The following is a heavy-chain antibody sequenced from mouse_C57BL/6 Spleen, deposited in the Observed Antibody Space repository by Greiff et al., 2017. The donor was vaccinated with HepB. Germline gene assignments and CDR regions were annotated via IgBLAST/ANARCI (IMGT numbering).Heavy chain of an antibody. D-gene: IGHD2-4*01. CDR1: GYSITSGYY. J-gene: IGHJ3*01. V-gene: IGHV3-6*01. CDR2: ISYDGST. CDR3: AREGWDDYDGFAY. Sequence: DVKLQESGPGLVKPSQSLSLSCSVTGYSITSGYYWYWIRQFPGNKLEWIGYISYDGSTNYNPSIKNRTSITRDTSKNQFFLNLNAVTTEDTATYYCAREGWDDYDGFAYWGQGTLGTVAA.